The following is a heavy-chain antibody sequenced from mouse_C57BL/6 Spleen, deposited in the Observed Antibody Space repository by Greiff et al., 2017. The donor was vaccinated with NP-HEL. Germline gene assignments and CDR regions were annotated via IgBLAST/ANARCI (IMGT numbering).Heavy chain of an antibody. D-gene: IGHD2-4*01. V-gene: IGHV1-62-2*01. CDR3: ARHEGGDYDYGDYYAMDY. CDR1: GYTFTEYT. Sequence: VQLQQSGAELVKPGASVKLSCKASGYTFTEYTIHWVKQRSGQGLEWIGWFYPGSGSIKYNEKFKEKATLTADKSSSTVYMDLSRLTSEDSAVYFCARHEGGDYDYGDYYAMDYWGQGTSVTVSS. J-gene: IGHJ4*01. CDR2: FYPGSGSI.